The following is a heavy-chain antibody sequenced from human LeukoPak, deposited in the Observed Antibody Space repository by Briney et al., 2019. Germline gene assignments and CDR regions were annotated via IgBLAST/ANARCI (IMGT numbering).Heavy chain of an antibody. D-gene: IGHD2-2*01. CDR1: GGSISSGDYY. J-gene: IGHJ2*01. V-gene: IGHV4-30-4*01. CDR2: IYYSGSS. Sequence: SQTLSLTCTVSGGSISSGDYYWSWIRQPPGKGLEWIGYIYYSGSSYYNPSLKSRVTISVDTSKNQFSLKLSSVTAADTAVYYCARDRPRYCSSTSCSNHATPWYFDLWGRGTLVTVSS. CDR3: ARDRPRYCSSTSCSNHATPWYFDL.